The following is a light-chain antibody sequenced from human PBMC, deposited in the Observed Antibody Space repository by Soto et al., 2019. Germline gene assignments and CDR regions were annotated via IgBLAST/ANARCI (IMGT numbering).Light chain of an antibody. CDR3: CSYGGSFPYV. Sequence: QYVLTQPPSVSGSPGQSVTISCTGTSSDVGGYDYVSWYQQRPGKAPKLLIYDVTKRPSGVPDQFSGSKPGNTASLTISGLQAEDEADFYCCSYGGSFPYVFGTGTKVTVL. J-gene: IGLJ1*01. CDR1: SSDVGGYDY. V-gene: IGLV2-11*01. CDR2: DVT.